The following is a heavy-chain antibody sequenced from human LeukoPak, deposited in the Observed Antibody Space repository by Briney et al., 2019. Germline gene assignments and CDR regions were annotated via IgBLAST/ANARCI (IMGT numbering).Heavy chain of an antibody. V-gene: IGHV3-23*01. D-gene: IGHD2-15*01. CDR1: GFTFTSYA. CDR3: ARLDIVVVVAASGLTNWFDP. Sequence: GGSLRLSCAASGFTFTSYAMNWVRQAPGKGLEWVSTISGSGSSTYYVDSVKGRFTISRDNSKNTLYLQMNSLRAEDTAVYYCARLDIVVVVAASGLTNWFDPWGQGTLVTVSS. CDR2: ISGSGSST. J-gene: IGHJ5*02.